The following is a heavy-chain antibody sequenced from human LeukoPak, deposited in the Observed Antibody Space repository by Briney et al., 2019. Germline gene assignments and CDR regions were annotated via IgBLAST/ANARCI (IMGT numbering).Heavy chain of an antibody. Sequence: SSETLSLTCTVSGGSTTSYYWSWIRQPPGKGLEWIGYIYTSGITNYNPSLKSRVTISEDTSKNQFSLKLSSVTAADTAVYYCARHPDSVRAFDYWGQGTLVTVSS. D-gene: IGHD6-19*01. CDR3: ARHPDSVRAFDY. CDR2: IYTSGIT. V-gene: IGHV4-4*09. CDR1: GGSTTSYY. J-gene: IGHJ4*02.